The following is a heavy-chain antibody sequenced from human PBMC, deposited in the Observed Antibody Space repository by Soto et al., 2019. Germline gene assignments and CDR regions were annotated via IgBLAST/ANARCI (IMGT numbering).Heavy chain of an antibody. D-gene: IGHD6-19*01. CDR3: GRVGAVAAVDY. J-gene: IGHJ4*02. CDR1: GFTVSSKY. CDR2: IYSGATT. V-gene: IGHV3-53*01. Sequence: EVQLVESGGGLIQPGGPLRLSCAASGFTVSSKYMSWVRQVPGKGLEWVSIIYSGATTYYADSVNGRFTISRDDSKNTLYLQMNSLRAEDTAVYYCGRVGAVAAVDYWGQGTLVTVS.